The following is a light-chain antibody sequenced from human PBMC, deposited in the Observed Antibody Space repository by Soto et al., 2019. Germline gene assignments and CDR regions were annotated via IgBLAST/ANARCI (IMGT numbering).Light chain of an antibody. Sequence: AIPMTQSPSSLSASVGDRVNITCRTSQGIRNVLGWFQQKPGKAPKLLINAASNLQSGVPSRFSGSGSGTDFTLTISSLQPEDFATYYCLQDYNYPRTFGQGTKVEI. V-gene: IGKV1-6*01. J-gene: IGKJ1*01. CDR1: QGIRNV. CDR3: LQDYNYPRT. CDR2: AAS.